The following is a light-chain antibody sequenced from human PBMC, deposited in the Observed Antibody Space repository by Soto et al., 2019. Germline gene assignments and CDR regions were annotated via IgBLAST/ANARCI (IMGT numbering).Light chain of an antibody. CDR3: GLYMGSGIWV. Sequence: QTVVTQEPSFSVSPGGTVTLTCGLSSGSVSTNYYPSWYQQTPGQAPRTLIYSTNTRSSGVPDRFSGSILGNKAALTITGAQADDEFDYYCGLYMGSGIWVFGGGTKLTVL. CDR1: SGSVSTNYY. V-gene: IGLV8-61*01. J-gene: IGLJ3*02. CDR2: STN.